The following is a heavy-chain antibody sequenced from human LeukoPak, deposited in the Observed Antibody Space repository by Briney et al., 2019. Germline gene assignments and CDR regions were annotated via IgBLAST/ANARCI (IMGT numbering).Heavy chain of an antibody. CDR3: AKDYLYGSSWHFFDY. J-gene: IGHJ4*02. V-gene: IGHV3-23*01. Sequence: GGSLRLPCAASGFTFSSYAMSWVRQAPGKGLEWVSAISGSGGSTYYADSVKGRFTISRDNSKNTLYLQMNSLRAEDTAVYYCAKDYLYGSSWHFFDYWGQGTLVTVSS. D-gene: IGHD6-13*01. CDR1: GFTFSSYA. CDR2: ISGSGGST.